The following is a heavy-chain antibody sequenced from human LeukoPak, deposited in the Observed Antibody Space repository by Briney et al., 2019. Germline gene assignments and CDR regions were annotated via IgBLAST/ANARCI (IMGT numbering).Heavy chain of an antibody. V-gene: IGHV4-39*07. Sequence: SETLSLTCTVSGGSISSSSYYWGWIRQPPGKGLEWIGSIYYSGSTYYNPSLKSRVTISVDTSKNQFSLKLSSVTAADTAVYYCARVRSGSYWVDYWGQGTLVTVSS. CDR3: ARVRSGSYWVDY. CDR1: GGSISSSSYY. CDR2: IYYSGST. J-gene: IGHJ4*02. D-gene: IGHD1-26*01.